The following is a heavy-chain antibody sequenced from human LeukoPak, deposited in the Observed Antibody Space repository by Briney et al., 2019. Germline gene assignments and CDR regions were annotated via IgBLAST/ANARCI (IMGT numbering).Heavy chain of an antibody. D-gene: IGHD5-24*01. V-gene: IGHV1-46*01. CDR1: GYTFTSYY. Sequence: ASVKVSCKASGYTFTSYYMHWVRQAPGQGLEWMGIINPSGGSTSYAQKFQGRVTMTRDMSTSTVYMELSSLRSEDTAVYYCARGRYGWKGVKGEAFDNWGQGTLVTVSS. J-gene: IGHJ4*02. CDR2: INPSGGST. CDR3: ARGRYGWKGVKGEAFDN.